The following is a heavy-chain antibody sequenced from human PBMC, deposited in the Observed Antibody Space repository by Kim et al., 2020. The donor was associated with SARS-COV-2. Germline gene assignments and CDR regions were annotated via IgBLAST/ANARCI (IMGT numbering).Heavy chain of an antibody. D-gene: IGHD1-26*01. CDR1: GFTFSSYS. CDR3: ARGLGALVGAWVAPTVDY. J-gene: IGHJ4*02. V-gene: IGHV3-21*01. Sequence: GGSLRLSCAASGFTFSSYSMNWVRQAPGKGLEWVSSISSSSSYIYYADSVKGRFTISRDNAKNSLYLQMNSLRAEDTAVYYCARGLGALVGAWVAPTVDYWGQGTLVTVSS. CDR2: ISSSSSYI.